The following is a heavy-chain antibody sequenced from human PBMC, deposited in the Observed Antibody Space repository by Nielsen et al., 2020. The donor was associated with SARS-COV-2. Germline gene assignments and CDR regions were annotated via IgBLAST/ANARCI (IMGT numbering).Heavy chain of an antibody. Sequence: ASVKVSCKASGYTFTGYYMHWVRQAPGQGLEWMGWINPNSGGTNYAQKFQGWVTMTRDTSISTAYMELSRLRSDDTAVYYCARELVVRGGGWFDPWGQGTLVTVSS. J-gene: IGHJ5*02. CDR1: GYTFTGYY. V-gene: IGHV1-2*04. CDR2: INPNSGGT. CDR3: ARELVVRGGGWFDP. D-gene: IGHD3-10*01.